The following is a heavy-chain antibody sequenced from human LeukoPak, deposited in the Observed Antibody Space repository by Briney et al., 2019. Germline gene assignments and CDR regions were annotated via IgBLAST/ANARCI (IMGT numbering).Heavy chain of an antibody. CDR2: IYYSGST. CDR3: ARVILRRPEAFDI. V-gene: IGHV4-39*07. CDR1: GGSISSSSYY. Sequence: PSETLSLTCTVSGGSISSSSYYWGWIRQPPGKGLEWIGSIYYSGSTYYNPSLKSRVTISVDTSKNQFSLKLSSVTAADTAVYYCARVILRRPEAFDIWGQGTMVTVSS. D-gene: IGHD1-26*01. J-gene: IGHJ3*02.